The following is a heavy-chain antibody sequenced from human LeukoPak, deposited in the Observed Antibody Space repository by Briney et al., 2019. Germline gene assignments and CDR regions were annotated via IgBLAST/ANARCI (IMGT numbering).Heavy chain of an antibody. CDR2: IYYSGST. CDR1: GGSISSYY. Sequence: SETLSLTCTVSGGSISSYYWSWIRQPPGKGLEWIGYIYYSGSTNYNPSLKSRVTISVDTSKNQFSLKLSSVTAADTAVYYCARLGSAGETPDYWGQGTLVTVSS. CDR3: ARLGSAGETPDY. V-gene: IGHV4-59*01. D-gene: IGHD3-10*01. J-gene: IGHJ4*02.